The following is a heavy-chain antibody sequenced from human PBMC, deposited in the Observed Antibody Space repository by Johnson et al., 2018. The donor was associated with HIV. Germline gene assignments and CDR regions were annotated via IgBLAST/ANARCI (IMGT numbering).Heavy chain of an antibody. Sequence: VQLVESGGGLVQPGGSLRLSCVGSGFSFSDHFMDWVRQAPGKGLEWVGRIRNKPSSYSTEYAASVKGRFTVSRDDSKNSGYLQMSSLKTEDTAVYYCTRDRDGVGVSWGQGTMVTVSS. V-gene: IGHV3-72*01. CDR2: IRNKPSSYST. D-gene: IGHD3-10*01. CDR1: GFSFSDHF. CDR3: TRDRDGVGVS. J-gene: IGHJ3*01.